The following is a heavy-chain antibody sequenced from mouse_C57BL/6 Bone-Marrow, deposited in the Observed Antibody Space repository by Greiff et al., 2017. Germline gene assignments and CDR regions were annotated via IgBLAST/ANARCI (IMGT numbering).Heavy chain of an antibody. V-gene: IGHV1-66*01. D-gene: IGHD2-13*01. CDR2: IYPGSGNT. CDR1: GYSFTSYY. CDR3: ARRDYGDLYWYLDV. J-gene: IGHJ1*03. Sequence: VQLQQSGPELVKPGASVKISCKASGYSFTSYYIHWVKQRPGQGLEWIGWIYPGSGNTKYNEKFKGKATLTADTSSSTAYMQLSSLTSEDSAVDYCARRDYGDLYWYLDVWGRGTTVTVSS.